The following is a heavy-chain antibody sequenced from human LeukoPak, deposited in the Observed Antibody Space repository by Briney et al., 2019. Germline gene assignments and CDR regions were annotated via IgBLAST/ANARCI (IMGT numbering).Heavy chain of an antibody. CDR2: IIPILGIA. CDR1: GGTFSSYA. CDR3: AEDRPGIAVAVSLDY. Sequence: ASVKVSCKASGGTFSSYAISWVRQAPGQGLEWMGRIIPILGIANYAQKFQGRVTITADKSTSTAYMELSSLRSEDTAVYYCAEDRPGIAVAVSLDYWGQGTLVTVSS. J-gene: IGHJ4*02. D-gene: IGHD6-19*01. V-gene: IGHV1-69*04.